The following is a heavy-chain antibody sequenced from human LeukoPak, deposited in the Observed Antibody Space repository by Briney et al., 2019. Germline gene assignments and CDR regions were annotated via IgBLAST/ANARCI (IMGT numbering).Heavy chain of an antibody. Sequence: PGRSLRLSCAASGFTFSSYGMHWVRQAPGKGLEWVAVILNDGSQEKYADSVKGRFTISRDNSKNTLFLQMNSLRAEDSAVYYCARDDALGDNALDIWGQGTMVIVSS. CDR3: ARDDALGDNALDI. J-gene: IGHJ3*02. CDR2: ILNDGSQE. D-gene: IGHD3-16*01. V-gene: IGHV3-33*01. CDR1: GFTFSSYG.